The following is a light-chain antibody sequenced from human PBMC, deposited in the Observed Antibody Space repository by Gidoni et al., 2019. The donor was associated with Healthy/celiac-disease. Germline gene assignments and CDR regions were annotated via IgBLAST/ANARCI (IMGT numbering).Light chain of an antibody. CDR2: GAS. V-gene: IGKV3-20*01. Sequence: EIVLTQYPGTMSLSPGERATLSCRASQSVSSSYLAWYQQKPGQAPRLLIYGASSRATVIPDMFSGSGSGTDVPLTISRLDPEDFPVYYCQQYGSSRTFGQGTKVDIK. CDR3: QQYGSSRT. CDR1: QSVSSSY. J-gene: IGKJ1*01.